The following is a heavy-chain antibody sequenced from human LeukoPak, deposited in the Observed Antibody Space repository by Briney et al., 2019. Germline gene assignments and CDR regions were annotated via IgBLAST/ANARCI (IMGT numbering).Heavy chain of an antibody. CDR1: GGSVRSDSYY. J-gene: IGHJ3*01. V-gene: IGHV4-61*01. D-gene: IGHD3-22*01. CDR2: VYYSGST. Sequence: SETLSLTCTVSGGSVRSDSYYWSWIRQPPGKGLEWIGYVYYSGSTNYNPSLKSRVTISVDTSKNQFSLKLRSVTAADTAVYYCVREAATDYYDSSGYYRQTEVFDAWGQGTMVTVSS. CDR3: VREAATDYYDSSGYYRQTEVFDA.